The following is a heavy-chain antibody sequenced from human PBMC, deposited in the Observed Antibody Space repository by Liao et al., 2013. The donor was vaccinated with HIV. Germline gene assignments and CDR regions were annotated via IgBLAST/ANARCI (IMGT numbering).Heavy chain of an antibody. V-gene: IGHV4-39*07. CDR2: FYYSRGT. Sequence: QLHLQESGPGLVKASETLSLNCTVSGVSISRSSYYWGWIRQPPGKGLEWIGSFYYSRGTNYNPSLKSRVTISVDTSNNQFSLRLTSVTAADTAVYYCARGGLNWGQGTMVTVFS. CDR3: ARGGLN. CDR1: GVSISRSSYY. D-gene: IGHD3-16*01. J-gene: IGHJ3*01.